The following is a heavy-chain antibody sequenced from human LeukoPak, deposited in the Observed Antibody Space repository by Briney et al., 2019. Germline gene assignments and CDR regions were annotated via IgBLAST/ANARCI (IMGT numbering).Heavy chain of an antibody. CDR3: ATKRGYDFDN. Sequence: PGGSLRLSCIGTGFTFTSDAMGWVRPAPGKGLEWVSGISGGGGGTFYADSVKGRFTISRDDSKNTLYLQMNSLRAEDTAVYYCATKRGYDFDNWGQGTLVTVSS. V-gene: IGHV3-23*01. CDR2: ISGGGGGT. J-gene: IGHJ4*02. D-gene: IGHD1-1*01. CDR1: GFTFTSDA.